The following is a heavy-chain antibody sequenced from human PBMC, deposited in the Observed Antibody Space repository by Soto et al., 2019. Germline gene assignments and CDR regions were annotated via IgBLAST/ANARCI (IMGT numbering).Heavy chain of an antibody. CDR1: GGSISSGGYY. Sequence: QVQLQESGPGLVKPSQTLSLTCTVSGGSISSGGYYWSWIRQHPGKGLEWIGYIYYSGSTYYNPSLKSRGTIAVDTSKNQFSLKLSSVTAADTAVYYCAGGKTTVTPWGFDYWGQGTLVTVSS. J-gene: IGHJ4*02. CDR2: IYYSGST. D-gene: IGHD4-17*01. CDR3: AGGKTTVTPWGFDY. V-gene: IGHV4-31*03.